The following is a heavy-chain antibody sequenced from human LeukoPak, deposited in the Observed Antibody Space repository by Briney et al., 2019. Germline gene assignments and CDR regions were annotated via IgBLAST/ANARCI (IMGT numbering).Heavy chain of an antibody. V-gene: IGHV3-23*01. CDR2: ISPSGDIK. CDR3: AKDDAWLRYGE. D-gene: IGHD3-10*01. CDR1: GFTFSNHG. Sequence: GGTLRLSCATSGFTFSNHGVNWVRQAPGKGLEWVSGISPSGDIKYYADSVKGRFTISRDNSKNTVYLEVISLTDEDTAVYYCAKDDAWLRYGEWSQGTLVTVSS. J-gene: IGHJ4*02.